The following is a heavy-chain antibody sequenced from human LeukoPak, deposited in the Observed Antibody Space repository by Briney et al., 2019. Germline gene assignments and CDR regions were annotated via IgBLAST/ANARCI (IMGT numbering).Heavy chain of an antibody. Sequence: GGSLRLSCAVSGFTFSSYWMHCVRQAPGKGLVWVSRINNNGSTTAYADSVKGRFTISRDNTKNTLYLQMNSLRAEDTAVYYCARTYSSFDYWGQGTLVTVSS. CDR1: GFTFSSYW. V-gene: IGHV3-74*01. CDR3: ARTYSSFDY. D-gene: IGHD6-19*01. J-gene: IGHJ4*02. CDR2: INNNGSTT.